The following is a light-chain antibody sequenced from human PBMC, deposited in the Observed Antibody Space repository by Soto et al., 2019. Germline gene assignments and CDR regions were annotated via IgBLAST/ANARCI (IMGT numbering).Light chain of an antibody. CDR1: QDISSW. V-gene: IGKV1-12*01. Sequence: DIPMTQSPYSVSASVGDSVIITCRASQDISSWVAWYQQKPGKAPKLLISVASSLESGVPRRLSGSGSGTDFTLIISSLQPEDFATYFCQQGDSFPFTFGGGTKVEIK. CDR3: QQGDSFPFT. CDR2: VAS. J-gene: IGKJ4*01.